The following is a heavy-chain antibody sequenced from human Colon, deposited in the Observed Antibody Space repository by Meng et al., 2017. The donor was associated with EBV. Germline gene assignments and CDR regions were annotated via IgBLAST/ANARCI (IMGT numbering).Heavy chain of an antibody. CDR2: ISPNGGET. D-gene: IGHD6-25*01. CDR3: ARGIEAGVDY. V-gene: IGHV1-8*01. J-gene: IGHJ4*02. CDR1: GYMFTSLD. Sequence: QVQLVQSGAEVKKPGASVKVSCKTSGYMFTSLDINWLRQAPGLGLEWLGWISPNGGETGYAEKFQGRLTMTRDNSLSTAYMELSNLESEDTAVYYCARGIEAGVDYWGQGTLVTVSS.